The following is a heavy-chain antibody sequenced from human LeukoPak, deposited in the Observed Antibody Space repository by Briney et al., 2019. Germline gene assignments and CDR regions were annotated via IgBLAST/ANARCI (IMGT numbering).Heavy chain of an antibody. CDR3: ARAPGGIVVVPAATDYFDY. CDR2: ISASGGT. D-gene: IGHD2-2*01. CDR1: GGSISTYY. J-gene: IGHJ4*02. V-gene: IGHV4-4*08. Sequence: PSETLSLTCTVSGGSISTYYWSWIRQSPGKGLEWIADISASGGTNYNPSLESRVTVSIDSSKNQFSLKLSSVTAADTAVYYCARAPGGIVVVPAATDYFDYWGQGTLVTVSS.